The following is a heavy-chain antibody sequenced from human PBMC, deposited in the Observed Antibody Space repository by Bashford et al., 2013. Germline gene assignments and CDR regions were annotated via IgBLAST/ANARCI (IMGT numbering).Heavy chain of an antibody. D-gene: IGHD5-12*01. J-gene: IGHJ6*02. CDR2: MSANHGGT. Sequence: ASVKVSCTASGYTFTGYSIHWVRQAPGQGLEWMGRMSANHGGTEYAQKFQGRVTMTRDTSISTAYMELRSLRSDDTAVYYCARVGSGYGRRVYYYYYGMDVWGQGTTVTVSS. CDR1: GYTFTGYS. CDR3: ARVGSGYGRRVYYYYYGMDV. V-gene: IGHV1-2*06.